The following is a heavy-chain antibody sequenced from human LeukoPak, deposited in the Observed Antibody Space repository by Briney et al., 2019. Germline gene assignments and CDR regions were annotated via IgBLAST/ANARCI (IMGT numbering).Heavy chain of an antibody. CDR1: GFTFSSYA. V-gene: IGHV3-23*01. D-gene: IGHD2-2*02. Sequence: GGSLRLSCAASGFTFSSYAMSWVRQAPGKGLEWVSAISGSGGSTYYADSVKGRFTISRDNSKNTLYLQMNSLRAEDTAVYYCAKDRIVVVPAAIPFDYWGQGTLVTVSS. CDR2: ISGSGGST. CDR3: AKDRIVVVPAAIPFDY. J-gene: IGHJ4*02.